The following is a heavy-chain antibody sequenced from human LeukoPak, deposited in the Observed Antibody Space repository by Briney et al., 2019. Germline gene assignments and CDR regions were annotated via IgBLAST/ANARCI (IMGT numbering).Heavy chain of an antibody. Sequence: ASVKVSCKASGYTFTGYYMHWVRQAPGQGLEWMGWINPNSGGTNYAQKFQGRVTMTRDTSISTAYMELSSLRSDDTAVYYCARPPPHDFWSGHHYFDYWGQGTLSPSPQ. CDR2: INPNSGGT. J-gene: IGHJ4*02. CDR1: GYTFTGYY. CDR3: ARPPPHDFWSGHHYFDY. V-gene: IGHV1-2*02. D-gene: IGHD3-3*01.